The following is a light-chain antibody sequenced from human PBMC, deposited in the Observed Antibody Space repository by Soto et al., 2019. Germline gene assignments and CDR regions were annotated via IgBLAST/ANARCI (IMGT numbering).Light chain of an antibody. CDR3: QQYGSSPT. Sequence: EMVLTQSPGTLSLSPGERATVSCRSSQSVSSSYLAWYQHKPCQAPRLLIYDVSSRATGLPDRFTGSGSGTDFTLTISRLEPEVLAVYYCQQYGSSPTFSQGAKVEIK. V-gene: IGKV3-20*01. CDR1: QSVSSSY. CDR2: DVS. J-gene: IGKJ1*01.